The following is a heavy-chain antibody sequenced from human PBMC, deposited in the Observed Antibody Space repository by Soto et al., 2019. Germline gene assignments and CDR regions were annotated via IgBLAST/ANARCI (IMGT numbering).Heavy chain of an antibody. Sequence: QVQLQESGPGLVRPSETLSLTCTVSGGSFSSYYWTWIRQSPGKGLEWIGYIYYSGSTDYNPSLGGRLAISIDTSKNQFSLRLNSMTAEDTAVYYCAGRDCSGTNCYYLDYYYMDVWGKGTTVTVSS. CDR2: IYYSGST. CDR1: GGSFSSYY. CDR3: AGRDCSGTNCYYLDYYYMDV. V-gene: IGHV4-59*08. D-gene: IGHD2-2*01. J-gene: IGHJ6*03.